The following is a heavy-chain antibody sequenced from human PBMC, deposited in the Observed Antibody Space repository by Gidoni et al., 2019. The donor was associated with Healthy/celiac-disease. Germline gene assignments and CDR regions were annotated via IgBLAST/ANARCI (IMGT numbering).Heavy chain of an antibody. CDR3: ARDSTQGFYYFDY. CDR1: GFTFSSYS. V-gene: IGHV3-21*01. D-gene: IGHD2-2*01. Sequence: EVQLVESGGGLVKPGGSLRLSCAASGFTFSSYSMNWVRQAPGKGLEWVSSISSSSSYIYYADSVKGRFTISRDNAKNSLYLQMNSLRAEDTAVYYCARDSTQGFYYFDYWGQGTLVTVSS. CDR2: ISSSSSYI. J-gene: IGHJ4*02.